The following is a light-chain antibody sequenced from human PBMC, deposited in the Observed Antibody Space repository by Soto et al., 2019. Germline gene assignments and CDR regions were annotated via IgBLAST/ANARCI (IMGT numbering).Light chain of an antibody. CDR1: TGAVTASHY. Sequence: QAVVTQEPSVTVSPGGTVTLTCASSTGAVTASHYPNWFQQKPGRPPRTLFFSTNNRFSWTPARFSGSLLGGKAALTLSDVQPEDEAEYYCLLYYGGTQGVFGGGTKLTVL. CDR3: LLYYGGTQGV. V-gene: IGLV7-43*01. CDR2: STN. J-gene: IGLJ2*01.